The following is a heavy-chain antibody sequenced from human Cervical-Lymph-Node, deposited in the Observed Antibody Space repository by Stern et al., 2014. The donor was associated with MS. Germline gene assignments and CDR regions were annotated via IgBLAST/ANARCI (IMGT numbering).Heavy chain of an antibody. CDR1: GFPFRDYT. D-gene: IGHD5-12*01. CDR2: ISTGSTYI. CDR3: ARGYAFLDV. J-gene: IGHJ6*02. Sequence: EVQLVESGGGLVKAGGSLRLSCAGSGFPFRDYTMNWVRQSPGKGLEWVSSISTGSTYIFYADSVKGRFTISRDNAKNSLYLQMNSLRAEDTSVYYCARGYAFLDVWGQGTTVTVSS. V-gene: IGHV3-21*01.